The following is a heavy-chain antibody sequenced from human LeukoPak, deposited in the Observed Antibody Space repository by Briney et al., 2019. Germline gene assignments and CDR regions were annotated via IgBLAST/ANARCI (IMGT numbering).Heavy chain of an antibody. D-gene: IGHD2-21*02. J-gene: IGHJ3*01. CDR1: RFTFSNYA. V-gene: IGHV3-23*01. CDR3: AKVVCDYCGGDCSYVFDL. CDR2: ISNSGGTNT. Sequence: RGSLRLSCAASRFTFSNYAMTWVRQAPGKGLEWVSAISNSGGTNTYYSDSVKGRFTISRDNSKNTLYLQMNGLRVADTAVYYCAKVVCDYCGGDCSYVFDLWGQGTMVTVSS.